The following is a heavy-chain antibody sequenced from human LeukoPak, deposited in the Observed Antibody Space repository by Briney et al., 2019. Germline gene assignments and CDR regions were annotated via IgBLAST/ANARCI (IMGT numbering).Heavy chain of an antibody. D-gene: IGHD1-26*01. CDR2: INPSGATT. V-gene: IGHV1-46*01. CDR3: AKSPGSGSYYDYFDY. Sequence: ASVKVSCKASGYTFTSYYIHWVRQAPGQGLEWMGMINPSGATTTYAQNFQGRVTMTRDTSTRTAYMELSSLRPEDTAVYYCAKSPGSGSYYDYFDYWGQGTLVTVSS. J-gene: IGHJ4*02. CDR1: GYTFTSYY.